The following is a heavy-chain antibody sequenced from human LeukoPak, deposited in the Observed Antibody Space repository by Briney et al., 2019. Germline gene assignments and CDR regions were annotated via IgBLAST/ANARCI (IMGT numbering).Heavy chain of an antibody. J-gene: IGHJ4*02. CDR2: IHYSGST. CDR3: ASSYPSWDY. CDR1: GASISSGDYF. Sequence: SETLPLTCSVSGASISSGDYFWTWIRQHPGKGLEWIGYIHYSGSTYYNPSLRSRMIISVDTSKNQFSLQLSSVTAADTAVYYCASSYPSWDYWGQGTLVTVSS. V-gene: IGHV4-31*03.